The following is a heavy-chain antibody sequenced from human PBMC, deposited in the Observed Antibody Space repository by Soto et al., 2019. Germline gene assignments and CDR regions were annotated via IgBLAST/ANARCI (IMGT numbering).Heavy chain of an antibody. V-gene: IGHV3-11*04. D-gene: IGHD3-16*01. Sequence: SLRLSCAASGFTLSDYYMSWIRQAPGKGLEWVSYISSSGSTIYYADSVKGRFTISRDNAKNSLYLQMHSLRVEDTAVYYCVRDHPTFGPYSDYWGQETLVTVSS. CDR1: GFTLSDYY. CDR2: ISSSGSTI. CDR3: VRDHPTFGPYSDY. J-gene: IGHJ4*02.